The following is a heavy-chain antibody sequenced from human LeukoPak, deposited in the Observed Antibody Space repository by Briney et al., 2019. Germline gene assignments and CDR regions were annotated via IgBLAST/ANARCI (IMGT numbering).Heavy chain of an antibody. V-gene: IGHV3-33*06. CDR3: AKAPPYKKYFDY. D-gene: IGHD1-1*01. CDR1: GFTFSNYG. CDR2: IWYDGSNK. J-gene: IGHJ4*02. Sequence: GGSLRLSCAASGFTFSNYGMHRVRQAPGKGLEWVAVIWYDGSNKYYADSVKGRFTISRDNSKNTLYLQMNGLRAEDTAVYYCAKAPPYKKYFDYWGQGTLVTVSS.